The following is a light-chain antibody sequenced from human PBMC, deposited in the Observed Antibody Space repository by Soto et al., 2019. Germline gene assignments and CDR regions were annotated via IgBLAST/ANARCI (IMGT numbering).Light chain of an antibody. CDR1: QSLNSFY. CDR2: GSS. CDR3: QQYDISPRT. V-gene: IGKV3-20*01. J-gene: IGKJ1*01. Sequence: IMLTQSPGTLSLSPGERATLSCRATQSLNSFYLAWYQQKPGQAPRLLIYGSSNRATGIPDRFSGSGSGTDFTLTISRLEPEDFAVYYCQQYDISPRTFGQGTKVDIK.